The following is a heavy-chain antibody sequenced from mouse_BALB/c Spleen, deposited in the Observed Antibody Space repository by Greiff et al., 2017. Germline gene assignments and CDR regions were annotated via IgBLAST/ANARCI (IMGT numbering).Heavy chain of an antibody. D-gene: IGHD2-4*01. Sequence: DVQLVESGGDLVKPGGSLKLSCAASGFTFSSYGMSWVRQTPDTRLEWVATISSGGSYTYYPDSVKGRFTISRDNAKNTLYLHMSSLKSEDTAMYYCARTTMTLMDYWGQGTSVTVSS. J-gene: IGHJ4*01. V-gene: IGHV5-6*01. CDR1: GFTFSSYG. CDR2: ISSGGSYT. CDR3: ARTTMTLMDY.